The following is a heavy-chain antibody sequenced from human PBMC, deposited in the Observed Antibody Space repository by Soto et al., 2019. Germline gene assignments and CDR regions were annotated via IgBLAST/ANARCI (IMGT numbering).Heavy chain of an antibody. J-gene: IGHJ6*02. CDR2: IWYDGSNK. CDR1: GFIFSNNG. D-gene: IGHD5-18*01. V-gene: IGHV3-33*01. Sequence: QVQLVESGGGVVQPGGSLRLSCAASGFIFSNNGMHWVRQAPGKGLEWVAVIWYDGSNKYYADSVKGRFTISRDNSKNTLYLQMNSLRVEHTAEYYCARDRGRGYSYGTFYYYYGMDVWGQGTTVTVSS. CDR3: ARDRGRGYSYGTFYYYYGMDV.